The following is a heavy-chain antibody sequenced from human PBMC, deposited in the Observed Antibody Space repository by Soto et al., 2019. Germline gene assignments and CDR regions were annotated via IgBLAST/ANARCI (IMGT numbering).Heavy chain of an antibody. CDR3: ARVSMIMGATPLNY. CDR2: ISAYNVNT. CDR1: GYTFTSYG. J-gene: IGHJ4*02. Sequence: QVQLVQSGAEVKKPGASVKVSCKASGYTFTSYGISWVRQAPGQGLEWMGWISAYNVNTNYAQKLQGRVTMTTDTSTSTAYMELRSLRFDDTAVYYCARVSMIMGATPLNYWGQGTLVTVSS. V-gene: IGHV1-18*01. D-gene: IGHD1-26*01.